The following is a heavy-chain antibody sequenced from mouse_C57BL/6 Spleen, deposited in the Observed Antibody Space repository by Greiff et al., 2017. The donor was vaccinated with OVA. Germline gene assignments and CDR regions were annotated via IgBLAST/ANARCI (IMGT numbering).Heavy chain of an antibody. CDR1: GYTFTSYW. V-gene: IGHV1-72*01. J-gene: IGHJ2*01. CDR2: IDPNSGGT. D-gene: IGHD1-1*01. Sequence: QVQLQQSGAELVKPGASVKLSCKASGYTFTSYWMHWVKQRPGRGLEWIGRIDPNSGGTKYNEKFKSKATLTVDKPSSTAYMQLSSLTSEDCAVYECAGKKVYEYYDYDYWGQGTTLTVAS. CDR3: AGKKVYEYYDYDY.